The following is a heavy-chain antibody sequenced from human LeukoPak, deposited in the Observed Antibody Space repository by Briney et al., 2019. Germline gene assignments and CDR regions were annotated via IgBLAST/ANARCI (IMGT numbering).Heavy chain of an antibody. V-gene: IGHV4-59*12. Sequence: SETLSLTCTVSGGSISSYYWSWIRQPPGKGLEWIAYISDIGSINYNPSLKSRVTISLDTSKNQFSLKLSSVTAADTAIYYCARDHTETSSLNFRNYYYYGMDIWGQGTTVIVSS. D-gene: IGHD4-4*01. CDR2: ISDIGSI. CDR1: GGSISSYY. J-gene: IGHJ6*02. CDR3: ARDHTETSSLNFRNYYYYGMDI.